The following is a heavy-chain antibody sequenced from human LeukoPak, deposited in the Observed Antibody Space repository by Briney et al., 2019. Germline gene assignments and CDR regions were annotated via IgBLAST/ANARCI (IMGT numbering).Heavy chain of an antibody. D-gene: IGHD5-18*01. Sequence: AGSLRLSCAASGFTFSSYAMSWVRQAPGKGLEWVSSISGSGGNTYCADSVKGRFTISRDNSKNTLYLQMNSLRAEDTAVYYCAKAQHTAMVRHGDYWGRGTLVTVSS. V-gene: IGHV3-23*01. CDR2: ISGSGGNT. CDR3: AKAQHTAMVRHGDY. CDR1: GFTFSSYA. J-gene: IGHJ4*02.